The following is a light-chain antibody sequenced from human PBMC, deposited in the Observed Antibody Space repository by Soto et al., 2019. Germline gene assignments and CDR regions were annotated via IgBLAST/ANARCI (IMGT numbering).Light chain of an antibody. V-gene: IGKV1-27*01. CDR1: QDIDNY. J-gene: IGKJ4*01. CDR2: DAS. Sequence: DIQMTQSPSSLSAFVGDRVIISCRASQDIDNYLAWYQQKPGKAPNLLIYDASNLKTGVPSRFSGSGSGTDFTLSISRLQPEDGAIYYCHNYNSVTLTFGGGTKVEI. CDR3: HNYNSVTLT.